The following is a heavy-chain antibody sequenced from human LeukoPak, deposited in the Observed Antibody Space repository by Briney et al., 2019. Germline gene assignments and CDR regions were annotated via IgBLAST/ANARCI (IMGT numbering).Heavy chain of an antibody. V-gene: IGHV5-51*01. Sequence: GESLKISCEASGYKFTTDYIGWVRQTPGKGLEWMGIIYPDDSETNYSPSFQGQVTISADKSISTAYLQWSSLKASDTAMYYCASTPRYSGSYGSSFDYWGQGTLVTVSS. CDR2: IYPDDSET. J-gene: IGHJ4*02. CDR1: GYKFTTDY. D-gene: IGHD1-26*01. CDR3: ASTPRYSGSYGSSFDY.